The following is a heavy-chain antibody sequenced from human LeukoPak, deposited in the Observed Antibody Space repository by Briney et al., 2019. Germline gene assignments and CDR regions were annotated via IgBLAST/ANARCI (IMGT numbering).Heavy chain of an antibody. V-gene: IGHV6-1*01. D-gene: IGHD2-2*01. CDR1: GDSVSSNSAA. CDR2: TYYRSKWYN. J-gene: IGHJ5*02. CDR3: ERGDIVVVPAEKYNWFAP. Sequence: SQTLSLTCAISGDSVSSNSAAWNWIRQSPSRGLEWLGRTYYRSKWYNDYAVSVKSRITINPDTSKNQFSLQLNSVTPEDTAVYYFERGDIVVVPAEKYNWFAPWGQETRVTVPS.